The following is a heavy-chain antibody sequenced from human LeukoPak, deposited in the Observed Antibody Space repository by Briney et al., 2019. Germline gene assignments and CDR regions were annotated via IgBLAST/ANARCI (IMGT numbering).Heavy chain of an antibody. CDR3: VRARLIRLENFFDY. CDR1: GFTFSNHE. V-gene: IGHV3-48*03. J-gene: IGHJ4*02. CDR2: TSRGGSDI. Sequence: GGSLRLSCVTSGFTFSNHEMNWVRQAPGKGLEWVAYTSRGGSDISYADSAKGRFTISSDIASNTLYLQMNSLRVEDTAAYFCVRARLIRLENFFDYWGQGTLVNVSS. D-gene: IGHD2-21*01.